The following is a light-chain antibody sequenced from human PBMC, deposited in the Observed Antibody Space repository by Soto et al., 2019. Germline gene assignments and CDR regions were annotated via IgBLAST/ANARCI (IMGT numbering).Light chain of an antibody. V-gene: IGKV3-15*01. J-gene: IGKJ2*01. CDR2: AAS. CDR1: QNVGTK. CDR3: QQYKDWPPYT. Sequence: ETVMPQSTDTRSVPPGASVTLSCRASQNVGTKLAWYQKTPGQAPRLLIYAASTRATDIPARFSGSVSGAAFTLTTGGLKSEDLAIYYCQQYKDWPPYTFGQGTKV.